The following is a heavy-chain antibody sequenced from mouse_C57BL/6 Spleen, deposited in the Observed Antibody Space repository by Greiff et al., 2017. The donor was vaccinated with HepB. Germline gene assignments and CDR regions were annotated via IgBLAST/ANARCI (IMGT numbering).Heavy chain of an antibody. CDR1: GYSITSGYY. V-gene: IGHV3-6*01. CDR3: AREEYAYAMDY. CDR2: ISYDGGN. D-gene: IGHD5-1*01. J-gene: IGHJ4*01. Sequence: EVQLQESGPGLVKPSQSLSLTCSVTGYSITSGYYWNWIRQFPGNKLEWMGYISYDGGNNYNPSLKNRISITRDTSKNQFFLKLNSVTTEDTATYYCAREEYAYAMDYWGQGTSVTVSS.